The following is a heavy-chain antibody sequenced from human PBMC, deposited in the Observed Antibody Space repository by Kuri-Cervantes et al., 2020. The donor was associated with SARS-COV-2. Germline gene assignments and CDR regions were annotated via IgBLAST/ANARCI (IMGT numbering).Heavy chain of an antibody. CDR1: GYSFTSYW. V-gene: IGHV5-10-1*01. J-gene: IGHJ4*02. Sequence: GGSLRLSCEGSGYSFTSYWISWVRQMPGKGLEWMGRIDPSDSYTNYSPSFQGHVTISADKSISTAYLQWSSLKASDTAMYYFARQGAYSSGYTDYWGQGTLVTVSS. CDR2: IDPSDSYT. D-gene: IGHD6-19*01. CDR3: ARQGAYSSGYTDY.